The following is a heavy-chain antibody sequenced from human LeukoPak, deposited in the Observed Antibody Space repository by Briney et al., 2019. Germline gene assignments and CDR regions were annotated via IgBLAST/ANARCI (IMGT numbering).Heavy chain of an antibody. V-gene: IGHV3-49*04. CDR3: SVGSRGTYIPTFDL. D-gene: IGHD1-26*01. J-gene: IGHJ5*02. Sequence: GGSLRLSCTGSGLTFGDYTVSWVRQAPGRGLEWVGFIRSKAYGGTTPYAAAAKGRFTISRDDSKSIASLQMNSLKTEDTAVYFCSVGSRGTYIPTFDLWGQGTLVTVSS. CDR1: GLTFGDYT. CDR2: IRSKAYGGTT.